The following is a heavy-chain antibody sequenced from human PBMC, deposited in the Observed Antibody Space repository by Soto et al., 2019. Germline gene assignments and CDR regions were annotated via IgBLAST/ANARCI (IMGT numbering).Heavy chain of an antibody. D-gene: IGHD2-21*02. CDR1: GYSFTSYA. CDR3: ARDPFDCGGDCYRADY. CDR2: INAGNGDT. Sequence: ASVKVSCKACGYSFTSYAMHWVRQAPGQRLEWMGWINAGNGDTKYSQKFQGRVTITRDTSASTAYMELSSLRAEDTALYYCARDPFDCGGDCYRADYWGQGTLVTVSS. V-gene: IGHV1-3*01. J-gene: IGHJ4*02.